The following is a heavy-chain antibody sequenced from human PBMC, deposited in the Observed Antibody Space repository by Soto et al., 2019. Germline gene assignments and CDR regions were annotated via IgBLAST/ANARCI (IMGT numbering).Heavy chain of an antibody. CDR1: GFTFGTTD. CDR3: VKNSGWFNT. Sequence: QLLQSGGGLVQPGGSLTLSCADSGFTFGTTDMSWVRQAPGEGLEWVSTIDGSGGITYYADSVKGRFTISRDNSRNTVYLQMNSLRGDDTAPYYCVKNSGWFNTWGQGALVTVSS. V-gene: IGHV3-23*01. J-gene: IGHJ5*02. CDR2: IDGSGGIT. D-gene: IGHD3-10*01.